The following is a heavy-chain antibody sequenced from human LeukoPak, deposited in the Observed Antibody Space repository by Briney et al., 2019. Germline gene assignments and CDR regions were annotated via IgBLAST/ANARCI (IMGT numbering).Heavy chain of an antibody. CDR1: GGSISSSSYY. Sequence: SETLSLTCTVSGGSISSSSYYWGWIRQPPGKGLEWIGSIYYSGSTYYNPSLKSRVTISVDTSKNQFSLKLSSVTAADTAVYYCARPRNHAFDIWGQGTMVTASS. CDR2: IYYSGST. J-gene: IGHJ3*02. V-gene: IGHV4-39*07. CDR3: ARPRNHAFDI.